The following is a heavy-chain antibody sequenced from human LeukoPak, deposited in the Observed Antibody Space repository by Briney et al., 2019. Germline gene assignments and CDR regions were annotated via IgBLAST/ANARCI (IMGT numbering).Heavy chain of an antibody. J-gene: IGHJ4*02. Sequence: SETLSLTCTVSGGSISSFYWSWIQQPPGKGLEWIGYIFYSGSTNYNPSLKSRVTISVDTSKNQFSLKLSSVTAADTAVYYCARGGTPRTFDYWGQGTLVTVSS. CDR3: ARGGTPRTFDY. CDR1: GGSISSFY. V-gene: IGHV4-59*01. D-gene: IGHD1-14*01. CDR2: IFYSGST.